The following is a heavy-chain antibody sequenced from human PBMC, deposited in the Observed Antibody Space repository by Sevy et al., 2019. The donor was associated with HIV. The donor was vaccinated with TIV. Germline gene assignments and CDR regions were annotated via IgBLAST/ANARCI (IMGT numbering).Heavy chain of an antibody. CDR3: ARERDRQALNV. CDR1: GFTFGSYA. V-gene: IGHV3-30-3*01. J-gene: IGHJ3*01. Sequence: GGSLGLSCAASGFTFGSYAMHWVRQAPGKGLEWLAFISYDGSRKYYADSVKGRFTISRDNSKNTLFMQLNSLRAEDTALYYCARERDRQALNVWGQGTMVTVSS. CDR2: ISYDGSRK.